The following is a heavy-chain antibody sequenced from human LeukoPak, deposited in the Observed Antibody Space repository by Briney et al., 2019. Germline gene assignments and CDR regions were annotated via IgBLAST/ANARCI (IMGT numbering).Heavy chain of an antibody. CDR1: GGTFSSYA. CDR2: IIPIFGTA. V-gene: IGHV1-69*13. CDR3: ARPYNWNYATDY. J-gene: IGHJ4*02. Sequence: ASVKVSCKASGGTFSSYAISWVRQAPGQGLEWMGGIIPIFGTANYAQKFQGRVTITADESTSTAYMELSSLRSEDTAVYYCARPYNWNYATDYWGQGTLVTVSS. D-gene: IGHD1-7*01.